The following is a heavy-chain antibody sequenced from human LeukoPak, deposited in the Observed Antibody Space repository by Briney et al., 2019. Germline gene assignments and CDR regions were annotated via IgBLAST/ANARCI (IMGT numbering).Heavy chain of an antibody. CDR3: ARVRKTYYYGSGSYQLDY. Sequence: SETLSLTCAVYGGSFSGYYWSWIRQPPGKGLEWIGEINHSGSTNYNPSPKSRVTISVDTSKNQFSLKLSSVTAADTAVYYCARVRKTYYYGSGSYQLDYWGQGTLVTVSS. V-gene: IGHV4-34*01. D-gene: IGHD3-10*01. CDR2: INHSGST. J-gene: IGHJ4*02. CDR1: GGSFSGYY.